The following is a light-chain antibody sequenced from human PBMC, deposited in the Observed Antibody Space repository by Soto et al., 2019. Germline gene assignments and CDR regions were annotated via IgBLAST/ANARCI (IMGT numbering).Light chain of an antibody. CDR2: GAS. V-gene: IGKV3-20*01. Sequence: ETVLTQSPGTLSLSPGERATLSCRASQSVINSYLAWYQQTPGQAPRLLIYGASTRATGIPDRFSGSGSGTDFTLTISRLEPEDFAVYYCQQYGSSVYTFGRGTKLEIK. CDR3: QQYGSSVYT. J-gene: IGKJ2*01. CDR1: QSVINSY.